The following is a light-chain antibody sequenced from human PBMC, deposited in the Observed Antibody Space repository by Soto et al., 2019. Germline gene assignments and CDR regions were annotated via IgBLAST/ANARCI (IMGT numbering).Light chain of an antibody. CDR3: QQYNSYSGT. V-gene: IGKV1-5*01. J-gene: IGKJ1*01. Sequence: DIQMTQSPSSLSASVGDRVTITCRASQSISIYLNWYQQKPGKAPKLLIYDASSLESGVPSRFSGSGSGTEFTLTISSLQPDDFATYYCQQYNSYSGTFGQGTKVDNK. CDR2: DAS. CDR1: QSISIY.